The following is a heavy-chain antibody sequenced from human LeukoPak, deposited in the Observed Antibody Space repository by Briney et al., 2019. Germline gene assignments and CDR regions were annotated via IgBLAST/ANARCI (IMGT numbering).Heavy chain of an antibody. J-gene: IGHJ3*02. CDR2: IWYDGSNK. CDR1: GFTFSSYG. D-gene: IGHD3-9*01. V-gene: IGHV3-33*01. CDR3: AREYDILTRFAFDT. Sequence: PGGSLRLSCAASGFTFSSYGMHWVRQAPGKGLEWVAVIWYDGSNKYYADSVKGRFTISRDNSKNTLYLQMNSLRAEDTAVYYCAREYDILTRFAFDTWGQGTMVTVSS.